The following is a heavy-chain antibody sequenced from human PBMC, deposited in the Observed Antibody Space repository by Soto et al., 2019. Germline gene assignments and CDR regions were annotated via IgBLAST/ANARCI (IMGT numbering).Heavy chain of an antibody. D-gene: IGHD1-26*01. CDR1: GGTFSSYA. CDR3: AGSGSYGEGHAFDI. Sequence: VASVKVSSKASGGTFSSYAISWVRQAPGQGLEWMGGIIPIFGTANYAQKFQGRVTITADKSTSTDYMELSSLRSEDTAVYYCAGSGSYGEGHAFDIWGQGTMVT. J-gene: IGHJ3*02. V-gene: IGHV1-69*06. CDR2: IIPIFGTA.